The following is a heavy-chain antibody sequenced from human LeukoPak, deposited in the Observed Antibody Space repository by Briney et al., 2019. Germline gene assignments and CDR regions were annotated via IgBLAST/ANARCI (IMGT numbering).Heavy chain of an antibody. Sequence: GESLKISCEGSGSRFSNYWIGWVRQMPGKGLEWMGIIYPGDSNTRYSPSSQGQVTISADKSINTAYLQWSSLKASDTAMYYCARSYSSSLADFDHWGQGTLVTVSP. V-gene: IGHV5-51*01. CDR3: ARSYSSSLADFDH. CDR1: GSRFSNYW. CDR2: IYPGDSNT. D-gene: IGHD6-19*01. J-gene: IGHJ4*02.